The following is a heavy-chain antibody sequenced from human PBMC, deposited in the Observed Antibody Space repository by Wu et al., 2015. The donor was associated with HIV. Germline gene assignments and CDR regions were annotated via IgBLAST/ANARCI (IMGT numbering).Heavy chain of an antibody. D-gene: IGHD2-2*01. J-gene: IGHJ3*02. CDR2: ISAYNGNT. CDR1: GGTLSTYA. V-gene: IGHV1-18*01. CDR3: AGSGDIVVPGAFDI. Sequence: QVQLVQSGAEVKKPGSSVKVSCKASGGTLSTYAINWVRQAPGQGLEWMGWISAYNGNTNYAQKLQGRVTMTTDTSTSTAYMELRSLRSDDTAVYYCAGSGDIVVPGAFDIWGQGTMVTVSS.